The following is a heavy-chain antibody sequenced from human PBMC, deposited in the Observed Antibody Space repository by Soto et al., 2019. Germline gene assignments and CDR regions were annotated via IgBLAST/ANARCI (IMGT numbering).Heavy chain of an antibody. CDR2: ISSSSSYI. V-gene: IGHV3-21*01. CDR3: ARDSCSGGSCYTFDY. CDR1: GFTFRSYR. J-gene: IGHJ4*02. Sequence: GSLRLSCASYGFTFRSYRMNWVRQAPGKGLEWVSSISSSSSYIYYADSVKGRFTISRDNAKNSLYLQMNSLRAEDTAVYYCARDSCSGGSCYTFDYWGQGTLVTVSS. D-gene: IGHD2-15*01.